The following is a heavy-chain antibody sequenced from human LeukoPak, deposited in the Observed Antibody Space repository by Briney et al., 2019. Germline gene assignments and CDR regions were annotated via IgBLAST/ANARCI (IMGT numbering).Heavy chain of an antibody. J-gene: IGHJ6*02. Sequence: GGSLRLSCAASGFTFSSYAMHWVRQAPGKGLEWVAVISYDGSNKYYADSVKGRFTISRDNSKNTLYLQMNSLRAEDTAVYYCARDLSGGDCLYWGQGTTVTVSS. CDR3: ARDLSGGDCLY. CDR2: ISYDGSNK. CDR1: GFTFSSYA. V-gene: IGHV3-30-3*01. D-gene: IGHD2-21*02.